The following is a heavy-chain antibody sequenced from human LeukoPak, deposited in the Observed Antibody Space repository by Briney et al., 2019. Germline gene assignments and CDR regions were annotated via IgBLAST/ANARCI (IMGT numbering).Heavy chain of an antibody. J-gene: IGHJ3*02. CDR3: AREVDIVVVGDI. V-gene: IGHV3-48*03. CDR1: GFTFHDYD. D-gene: IGHD2-15*01. CDR2: ISSSGSTI. Sequence: SGGSLRLSCAASGFTFHDYDMNWVRQAPGKGLEWVSYISSSGSTIYYADSVKGRFTISRDNAKNSLYLQMNSLRAEDTAVYYCAREVDIVVVGDIWGQGTMVTVSS.